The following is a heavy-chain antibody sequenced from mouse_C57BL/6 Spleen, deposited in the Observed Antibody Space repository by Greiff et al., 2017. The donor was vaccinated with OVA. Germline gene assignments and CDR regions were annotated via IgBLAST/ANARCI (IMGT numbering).Heavy chain of an antibody. V-gene: IGHV1-15*01. D-gene: IGHD2-1*01. Sequence: QVQLQQSGAELVRPGASVTLSCKASGYTFTDYEMHWVKQTPVHGLEWIGAIDPETGGTAYNQKFKGKAILTADKSSSTAYMELRSLTSEDSAVYYCTRFYPYYFDYWGQGTTRTVSS. CDR3: TRFYPYYFDY. J-gene: IGHJ2*01. CDR1: GYTFTDYE. CDR2: IDPETGGT.